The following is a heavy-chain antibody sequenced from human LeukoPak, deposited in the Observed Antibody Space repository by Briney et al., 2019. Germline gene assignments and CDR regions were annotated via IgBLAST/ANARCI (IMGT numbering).Heavy chain of an antibody. CDR3: ARGKTYYDISKDAFDI. CDR2: IYYSGST. CDR1: GGSISSYY. J-gene: IGHJ3*02. D-gene: IGHD3-22*01. V-gene: IGHV4-59*01. Sequence: SETLSLTCTVSGGSISSYYWSWIRQPPGKGLEWIGYIYYSGSTNYNPSLKSRVIISVDTSKNQFSLKLSSVTAADTAVYYCARGKTYYDISKDAFDIWGQGTMVTVSS.